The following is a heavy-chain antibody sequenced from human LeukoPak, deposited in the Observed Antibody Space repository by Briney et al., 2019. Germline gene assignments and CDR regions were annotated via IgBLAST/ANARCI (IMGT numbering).Heavy chain of an antibody. CDR3: GRDYYGSIDY. D-gene: IGHD3-10*01. J-gene: IGHJ4*02. CDR1: GFSFGTYW. CDR2: INDGERGT. V-gene: IGHV3-74*01. Sequence: PGGSLRLSCVGSGFSFGTYWMNWVRLVPGEGLVWVSHINDGERGTDYADSVKGRFTVSRDNARNTLYLQMNSLRVEDTGVYYCGRDYYGSIDYWGQGAQVTVSS.